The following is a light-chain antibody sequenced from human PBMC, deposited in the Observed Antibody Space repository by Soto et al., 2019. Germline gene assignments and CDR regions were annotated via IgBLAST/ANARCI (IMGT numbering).Light chain of an antibody. CDR3: AAWDDSLNGPV. Sequence: QSVLTQPPSASGTPGQTVTISCSGSTSNIGSNAVHWYQHLPGTAPKLLMYSNNQRPSGVRDRFSGFKSDTSASLAISGLQSEDEAEYYCAAWDDSLNGPVFGGGTSSPS. J-gene: IGLJ3*02. CDR2: SNN. V-gene: IGLV1-44*01. CDR1: TSNIGSNA.